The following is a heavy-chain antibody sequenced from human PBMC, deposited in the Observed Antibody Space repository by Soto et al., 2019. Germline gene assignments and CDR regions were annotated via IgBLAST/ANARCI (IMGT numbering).Heavy chain of an antibody. CDR2: IRAYNGNT. CDR3: ARGLGQYSSSQYDAFDI. J-gene: IGHJ3*02. D-gene: IGHD6-13*01. V-gene: IGHV1-18*01. Sequence: GAPVKVPWKASGYTLTSYGISWGRQAPGQGLEWMGWIRAYNGNTNYAQKLPGRVPMATDTSTSTAYMALRSLRSDDTAVYYCARGLGQYSSSQYDAFDIWGQGTMVTV. CDR1: GYTLTSYG.